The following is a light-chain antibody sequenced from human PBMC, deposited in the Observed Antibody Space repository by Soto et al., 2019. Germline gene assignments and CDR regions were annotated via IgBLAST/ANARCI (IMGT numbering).Light chain of an antibody. V-gene: IGKV1-27*01. CDR3: QKYNSAPRT. CDR1: QGISNY. Sequence: DIQMTQSPSSLSSSVGDRVTITCRASQGISNYLAWYQQKPGQVPKLLIYAASTLQSGVPARFSGSGSGTDFTLTISSLQPEDVATYYCQKYNSAPRTFGPGTKVDIK. J-gene: IGKJ3*01. CDR2: AAS.